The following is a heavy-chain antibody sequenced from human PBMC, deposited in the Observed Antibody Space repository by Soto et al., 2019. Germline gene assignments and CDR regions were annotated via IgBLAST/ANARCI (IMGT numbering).Heavy chain of an antibody. Sequence: GGSLRLSCAASGFTFSSYGMHWVRQAPGKGLEWVAVIWYDGSNKYYADSVKGRFTISRDNSKNTLYLQMNSLRAEDTAVYYCAALWFGELSPLYWGQGTLVTVSS. CDR3: AALWFGELSPLY. CDR2: IWYDGSNK. D-gene: IGHD3-10*01. V-gene: IGHV3-33*01. J-gene: IGHJ4*02. CDR1: GFTFSSYG.